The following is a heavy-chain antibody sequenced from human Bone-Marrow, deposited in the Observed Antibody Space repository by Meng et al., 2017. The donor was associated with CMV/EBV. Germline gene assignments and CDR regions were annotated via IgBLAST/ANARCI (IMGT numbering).Heavy chain of an antibody. V-gene: IGHV4-59*01. Sequence: GSLRLSCTVSGGSISSYYWSWIRQPPGKGLEWIGYIYYSGSTNYNPSLKSRVTISVDTSKNQFSLKLSSVTAADTAVYYCARAGVPAANPFYGMDVWGQGPTVTVSS. CDR1: GGSISSYY. J-gene: IGHJ6*02. D-gene: IGHD2-2*01. CDR3: ARAGVPAANPFYGMDV. CDR2: IYYSGST.